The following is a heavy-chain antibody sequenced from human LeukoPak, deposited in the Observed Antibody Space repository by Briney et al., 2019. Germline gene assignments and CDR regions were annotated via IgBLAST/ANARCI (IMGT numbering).Heavy chain of an antibody. J-gene: IGHJ4*02. CDR2: ISYDGSNE. CDR3: ARGSFLITFGGFIG. CDR1: GFTFSSYV. V-gene: IGHV3-30*04. D-gene: IGHD3-16*02. Sequence: GGSLRLSCAASGFTFSSYVMHWVRQAPGKGLEWVAIISYDGSNEYYADSVKGRFTISRDNSKNTLYLQMNSLRAEDTAVYYCARGSFLITFGGFIGWGQGTLVTVSS.